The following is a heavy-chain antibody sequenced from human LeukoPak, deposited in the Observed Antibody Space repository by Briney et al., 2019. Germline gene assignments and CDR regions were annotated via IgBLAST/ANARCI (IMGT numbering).Heavy chain of an antibody. CDR3: ARELRTFDS. Sequence: GGSLRLSCAASGFSLSNFWMTWVRQAPGKGLEWVANIKHNGDELNYVDSVEDRFTISRDNAKNSLYLHMTSLRAEDTAVYYCARELRTFDSWGQGTLVTVSS. J-gene: IGHJ4*02. V-gene: IGHV3-7*01. CDR2: IKHNGDEL. CDR1: GFSLSNFW. D-gene: IGHD3-16*01.